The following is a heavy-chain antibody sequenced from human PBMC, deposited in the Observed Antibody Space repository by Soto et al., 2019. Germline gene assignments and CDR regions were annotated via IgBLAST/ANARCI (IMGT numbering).Heavy chain of an antibody. CDR2: IYWSGDE. D-gene: IGHD6-6*01. CDR3: ARGLATLPVFAFDI. J-gene: IGHJ3*02. Sequence: QGTLKESGPTLVKPTQTLTLTCSFSGFSLSTSGVGVGWIRQSPGQALEWLALIYWSGDEHYRPSLKSRLSIIKDTSKIHVVLIMTDMDPVDTATYYCARGLATLPVFAFDIWGQGTMVTVSS. CDR1: GFSLSTSGVG. V-gene: IGHV2-5*01.